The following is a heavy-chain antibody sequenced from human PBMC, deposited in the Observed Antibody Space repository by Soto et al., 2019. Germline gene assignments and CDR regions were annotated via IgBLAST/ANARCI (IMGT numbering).Heavy chain of an antibody. CDR3: ARGGVRTTFRH. J-gene: IGHJ4*02. CDR2: NYDSGSA. CDR1: GGSISSGGYY. V-gene: IGHV4-31*03. D-gene: IGHD3-10*01. Sequence: QMQLQESGPGLVKPSQTLSLTCTVSGGSISSGGYYWSWIRQHPGKGLEWIGYNYDSGSAYYNPSLKSRVTISGDTAKNQFSLRLNSVTAADTAVYYCARGGVRTTFRHWGQGTLVTVSS.